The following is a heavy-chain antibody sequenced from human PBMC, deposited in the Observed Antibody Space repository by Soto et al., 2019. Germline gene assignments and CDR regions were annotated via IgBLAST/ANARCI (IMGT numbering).Heavy chain of an antibody. D-gene: IGHD1-26*01. Sequence: EVQLLESGGGLVQPGGSLRLSCAASGFTFSSYAMRWVRQAPVKGLEWVSAISGSGGSTYYADSVKGRFTSSRDNSKNTLYLQVNSLRAENTAVYYWARRGSGSYYDNWGQGTLVTGSS. V-gene: IGHV3-23*01. CDR2: ISGSGGST. CDR3: ARRGSGSYYDN. J-gene: IGHJ1*01. CDR1: GFTFSSYA.